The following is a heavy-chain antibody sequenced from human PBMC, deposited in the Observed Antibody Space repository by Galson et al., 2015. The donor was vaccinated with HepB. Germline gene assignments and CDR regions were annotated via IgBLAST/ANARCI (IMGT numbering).Heavy chain of an antibody. V-gene: IGHV1-69*13. D-gene: IGHD5-18*01. Sequence: SVKVSCKASGGTFSSYAISWVRQAPGQGLEWMGGITPIFGTANYAQKFQGRVTITADESTSTAYMELSSLRSEDTAVYYCARATAMVRWFDPWGQGTLVTVSS. CDR2: ITPIFGTA. J-gene: IGHJ5*02. CDR3: ARATAMVRWFDP. CDR1: GGTFSSYA.